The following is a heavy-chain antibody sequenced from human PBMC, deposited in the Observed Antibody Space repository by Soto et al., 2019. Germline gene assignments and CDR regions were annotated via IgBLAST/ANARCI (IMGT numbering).Heavy chain of an antibody. CDR3: ARVPTYYYGSRRAYDAFDI. CDR1: GGTFSSYA. V-gene: IGHV1-69*13. J-gene: IGHJ3*02. D-gene: IGHD3-10*01. CDR2: IIPIFGTA. Sequence: GASVKVSCKASGGTFSSYAISWVRQAPGQGLEWMGGIIPIFGTANYAQKFQGRVTITADESTSTAYMELSSLRSEDQAVYYCARVPTYYYGSRRAYDAFDIWGQGTMVTVSS.